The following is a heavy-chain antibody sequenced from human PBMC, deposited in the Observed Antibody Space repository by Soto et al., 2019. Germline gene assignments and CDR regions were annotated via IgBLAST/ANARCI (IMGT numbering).Heavy chain of an antibody. CDR3: ASGYCSGGSCYPTLGMDV. Sequence: GESLKISCQGSRYSFTSYWIGWVRQMPGKGLEWMGIFYPVDSDTRYSPSFQGQVTISADKSISTAYLQWSSLKASDTAVYYCASGYCSGGSCYPTLGMDVWGQGTTVTVSS. CDR1: RYSFTSYW. V-gene: IGHV5-51*01. J-gene: IGHJ6*02. D-gene: IGHD2-15*01. CDR2: FYPVDSDT.